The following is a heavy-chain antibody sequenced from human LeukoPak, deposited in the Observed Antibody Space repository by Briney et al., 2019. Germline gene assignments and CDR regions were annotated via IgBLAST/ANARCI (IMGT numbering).Heavy chain of an antibody. CDR3: ARLSVAGTIDY. D-gene: IGHD6-19*01. CDR1: GGSINSGGYY. J-gene: IGHJ4*02. CDR2: IYYSGST. Sequence: SETLSLTCTVSGGSINSGGYYWSWIRQHPGKGLKWIGYIYYSGSTYYNPSLKSRVTISVDTSKNQFSLKLSSVTAADTAVYYCARLSVAGTIDYWGQGTLVTVSS. V-gene: IGHV4-31*03.